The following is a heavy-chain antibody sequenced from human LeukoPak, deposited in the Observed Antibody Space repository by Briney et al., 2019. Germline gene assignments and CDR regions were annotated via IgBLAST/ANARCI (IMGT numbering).Heavy chain of an antibody. Sequence: PAETLSLTCAVNGGYFRGYYWSWIRQSPEKGLEGIGEINHRGSINYNPSIRSRVTISVDTSEFSLELSSVTAAETAVYYCARGREGVSIVRGVSHPYYYGMDVWGQGTTVTVSS. CDR2: INHRGSI. D-gene: IGHD3-10*01. V-gene: IGHV4-34*01. J-gene: IGHJ6*02. CDR3: ARGREGVSIVRGVSHPYYYGMDV. CDR1: GGYFRGYY.